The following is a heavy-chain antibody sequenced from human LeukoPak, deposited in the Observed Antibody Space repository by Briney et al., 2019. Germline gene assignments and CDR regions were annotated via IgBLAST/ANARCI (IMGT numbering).Heavy chain of an antibody. J-gene: IGHJ6*02. D-gene: IGHD4-11*01. CDR1: GFTFSSDG. V-gene: IGHV3-30*18. CDR2: ILYDGSNK. CDR3: AKDPSNPRFYYYYGMDV. Sequence: PGRSLRLSCAASGFTFSSDGMHWVRQAPGKGLEWVAVILYDGSNKYYADSVKGRFTISRDNSKNTLFLQMNSLRAEDTAVYYCAKDPSNPRFYYYYGMDVWGQGTTVTVSS.